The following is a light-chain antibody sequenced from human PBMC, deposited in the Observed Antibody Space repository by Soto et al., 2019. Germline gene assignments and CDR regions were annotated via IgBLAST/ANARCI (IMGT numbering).Light chain of an antibody. V-gene: IGKV3-15*01. J-gene: IGKJ4*01. Sequence: EIVMTQSPATLSVSPGERATLSCRASQGIKDYVAWFQQKPGQAPRLLIYGASTRATAIPARFSGSGSGTEFSLSISSVQSEDFAVYYCQQFGSSPLTFGGGTKVEIK. CDR3: QQFGSSPLT. CDR1: QGIKDY. CDR2: GAS.